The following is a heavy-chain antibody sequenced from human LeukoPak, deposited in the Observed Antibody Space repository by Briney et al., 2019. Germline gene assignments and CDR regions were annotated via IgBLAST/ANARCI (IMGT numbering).Heavy chain of an antibody. CDR1: GFTFSTFA. CDR3: MWFGELLSNYMDV. J-gene: IGHJ6*03. D-gene: IGHD3-10*01. V-gene: IGHV3-23*01. CDR2: IFPSGGEI. Sequence: GGSLRLSCAASGFTFSTFAMIWVRQPPGKGLEWVSSIFPSGGEIHYADSVRGRFTISRDNAKNTLYLQMNSLRVEDTAVYYCMWFGELLSNYMDVWGKGTTVTVSS.